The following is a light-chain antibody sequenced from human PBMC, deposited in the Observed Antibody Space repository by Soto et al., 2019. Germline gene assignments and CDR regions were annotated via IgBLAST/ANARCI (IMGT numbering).Light chain of an antibody. V-gene: IGKV1-5*01. CDR1: QSISSW. Sequence: DIQMTQSPSTLSASVGDRVTITCRASQSISSWLAWYQQKPGKAPKLLIYDASSLESGVPSRFRGSGSGTECTLTISSRQPDDFATYYCQQYNSYSCTFGQGNKVEIK. CDR3: QQYNSYSCT. CDR2: DAS. J-gene: IGKJ1*01.